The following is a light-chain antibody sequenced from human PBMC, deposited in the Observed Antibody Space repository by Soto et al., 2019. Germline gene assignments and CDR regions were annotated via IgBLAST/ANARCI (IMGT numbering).Light chain of an antibody. CDR3: QSYDSTLSGGV. CDR2: GNS. CDR1: SSNIGAGYD. V-gene: IGLV1-40*01. J-gene: IGLJ3*02. Sequence: QSVLTQPPSVSGAPGQRVTISCTGSSSNIGAGYDVHWYQQLPGTAPKLLIYGNSNRPSGVPDRFSGSKSGTSASLAITGLHAEEQADYYCQSYDSTLSGGVFGGGTNLTVL.